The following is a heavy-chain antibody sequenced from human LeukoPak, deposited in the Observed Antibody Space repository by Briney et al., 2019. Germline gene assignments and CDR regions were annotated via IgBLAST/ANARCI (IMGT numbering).Heavy chain of an antibody. J-gene: IGHJ5*02. D-gene: IGHD2-2*01. CDR3: ASESDWGYCSSTSCYYLDV. CDR1: GFTFSSYS. Sequence: GGSLRLSCAASGFTFSSYSMNWVRQAPGKGLEWVSYISSSSSTIYYADSVKGRFTISRDNAKSSLYLQMNSLRAEDTAVYYCASESDWGYCSSTSCYYLDVWGQGTLVTVSS. CDR2: ISSSSSTI. V-gene: IGHV3-48*04.